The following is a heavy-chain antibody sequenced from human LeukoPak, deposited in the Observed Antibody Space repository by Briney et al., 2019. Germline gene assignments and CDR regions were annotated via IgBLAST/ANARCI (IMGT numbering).Heavy chain of an antibody. CDR1: GYTFTSYD. V-gene: IGHV1-8*01. J-gene: IGHJ5*02. CDR2: MNPNSGNT. Sequence: ASVKVSCKASGYTFTSYDINWVRQATGQGLEWMGWMNPNSGNTGYAQKFQGRVTMTRNTSISTAYMELSSLRSEDTAVYYCARGEKGMAAAGGYNWFDPWGQGTLVTVSS. D-gene: IGHD6-13*01. CDR3: ARGEKGMAAAGGYNWFDP.